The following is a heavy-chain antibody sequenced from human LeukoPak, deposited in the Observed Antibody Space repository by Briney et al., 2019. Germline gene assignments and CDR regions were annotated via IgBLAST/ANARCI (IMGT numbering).Heavy chain of an antibody. J-gene: IGHJ6*02. CDR2: TSAYNGNT. V-gene: IGHV1-18*01. CDR3: ARGIAAQEYGMDV. CDR1: GYTFTSYG. Sequence: ASVKVSCTASGYTFTSYGISWVRQAPGQGLEWMGWTSAYNGNTNYAQKVQGRVTMTTDTSTSTAYMELRSLRSDDTAVYYCARGIAAQEYGMDVWGQGTTVTVSS. D-gene: IGHD6-6*01.